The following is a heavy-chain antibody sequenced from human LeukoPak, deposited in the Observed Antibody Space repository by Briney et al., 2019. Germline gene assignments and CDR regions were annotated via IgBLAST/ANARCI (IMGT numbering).Heavy chain of an antibody. Sequence: DPSETLSLTCTVSGGSISSSSYYWGWIRQPPGKGLEWIGSIYYSGSTYYNPSLKSRVTISVDTSKNQFSLKLSSVTAADTAVYYCARDTSSGWSHNWFDPWGQGTLVTVSS. D-gene: IGHD6-19*01. CDR2: IYYSGST. V-gene: IGHV4-39*07. CDR3: ARDTSSGWSHNWFDP. CDR1: GGSISSSSYY. J-gene: IGHJ5*02.